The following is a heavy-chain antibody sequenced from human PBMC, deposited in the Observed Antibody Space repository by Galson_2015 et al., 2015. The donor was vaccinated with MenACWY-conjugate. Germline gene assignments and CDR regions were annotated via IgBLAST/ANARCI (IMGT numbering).Heavy chain of an antibody. Sequence: ALRLSSAASGVTFGTYHMNWCRQAPGTGLVGVSYISSNSSTIYYDDSVKGRFTISRDNAKNSLYLQMNTLSDEDTAVYYSARVPGYSYGYYDWWGQGTLVTVSS. V-gene: IGHV3-48*02. CDR3: ARVPGYSYGYYDW. J-gene: IGHJ4*02. CDR2: ISSNSSTI. D-gene: IGHD5-18*01. CDR1: GVTFGTYH.